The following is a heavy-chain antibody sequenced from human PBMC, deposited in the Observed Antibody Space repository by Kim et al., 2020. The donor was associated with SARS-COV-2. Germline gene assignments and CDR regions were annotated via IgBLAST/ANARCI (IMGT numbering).Heavy chain of an antibody. J-gene: IGHJ4*01. D-gene: IGHD3-16*02. CDR2: ISYEGSKK. V-gene: IGHV3-30*18. Sequence: GGSLRLSCVVSGFNFNYYGMHWVRQAPGQGLEWVAGISYEGSKKFYADSLMGRFTISRDSSKNTLYLQMDSLITEDTAVYYCAKRGGVFEFSRSSYIDY. CDR1: GFNFNYYG. CDR3: AKRGGVFEFSRSSYIDY.